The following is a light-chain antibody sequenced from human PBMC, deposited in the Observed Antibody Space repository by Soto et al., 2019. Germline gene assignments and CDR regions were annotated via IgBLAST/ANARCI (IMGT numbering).Light chain of an antibody. CDR1: QSVLHSSNDKNY. J-gene: IGKJ2*01. CDR2: WAS. Sequence: DIVMTQSPDSLAVSLGERATINCKSSQSVLHSSNDKNYLAWYQQKPGQPPRLLIYWASTRESGVPDRFSGSGSATDFTFTISRLQAEVVAVYYCHQYYSVPQTFGQGTNLDIK. CDR3: HQYYSVPQT. V-gene: IGKV4-1*01.